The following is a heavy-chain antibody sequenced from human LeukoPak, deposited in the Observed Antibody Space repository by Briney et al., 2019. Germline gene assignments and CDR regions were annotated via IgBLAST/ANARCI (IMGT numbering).Heavy chain of an antibody. Sequence: PGGSLRLSCAASGFSFSTYAMHWVRQAPGKGLDWVAMIWSDGSNEYYADSVKGRFTISRDNSKNTLYLQMNSLRAEDTAVYYCARDRVATAGDYYFGMDVWGQGTTVTVSS. V-gene: IGHV3-33*01. CDR3: ARDRVATAGDYYFGMDV. CDR2: IWSDGSNE. CDR1: GFSFSTYA. D-gene: IGHD5-12*01. J-gene: IGHJ6*02.